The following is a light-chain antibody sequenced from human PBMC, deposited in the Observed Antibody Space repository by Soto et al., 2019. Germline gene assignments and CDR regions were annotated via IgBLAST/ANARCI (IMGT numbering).Light chain of an antibody. CDR2: DAS. CDR3: QQYSTYPYT. J-gene: IGKJ2*01. CDR1: QSISIW. Sequence: DIQMTQSPSTLSASVGDRVTITCRASQSISIWLAWYQGTPGKAPKVLIYDASSLESGVPSRFSGSGSGTEFTLTISSLQPDDFATYYCQQYSTYPYTFGQGTTLEIK. V-gene: IGKV1-5*01.